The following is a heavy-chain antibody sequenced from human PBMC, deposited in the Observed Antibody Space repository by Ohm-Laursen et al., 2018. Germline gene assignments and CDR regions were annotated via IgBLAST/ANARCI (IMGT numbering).Heavy chain of an antibody. CDR3: ARADGSGSSYGMDV. CDR2: INPNSGGT. J-gene: IGHJ6*02. V-gene: IGHV1-2*02. D-gene: IGHD3-10*01. CDR1: GYTFTGYY. Sequence: GASVKVSCKASGYTFTGYYMHWVRQALGQGLEWMGWINPNSGGTNYAQKFQGRVTMTRDTSISTACMELSRLRSDDTAVYYCARADGSGSSYGMDVWGQGTTVTVSS.